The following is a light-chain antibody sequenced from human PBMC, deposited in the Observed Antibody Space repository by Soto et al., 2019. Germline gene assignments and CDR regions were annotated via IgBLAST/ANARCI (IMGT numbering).Light chain of an antibody. J-gene: IGKJ4*01. CDR3: QQYDSPPFT. Sequence: EVVLTQSPPGTLSLSPGEGAALSCRASQTLTSNYLAWFQQKPGQAPRLLIYGASSRATGIPDRFSASGSGTDFTLTNNRLEPEDFAVYFCQQYDSPPFTFGGGTKVEIK. CDR2: GAS. CDR1: QTLTSNY. V-gene: IGKV3-20*01.